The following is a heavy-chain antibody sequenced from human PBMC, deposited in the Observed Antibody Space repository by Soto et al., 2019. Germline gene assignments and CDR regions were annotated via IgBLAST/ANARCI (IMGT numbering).Heavy chain of an antibody. V-gene: IGHV4-34*01. CDR1: GGSFSGYY. Sequence: QVQLQQWGAGLLKPSETLSLTCAVYGGSFSGYYWSWIRQPPGKGLECMGEINHSGSTNYNPSLKSRVTISVDTSKNQFSPKLSSVTAADTAVYYCARGEDTMVRGVIDYWGQGTLVTVSS. D-gene: IGHD3-10*01. CDR3: ARGEDTMVRGVIDY. CDR2: INHSGST. J-gene: IGHJ4*02.